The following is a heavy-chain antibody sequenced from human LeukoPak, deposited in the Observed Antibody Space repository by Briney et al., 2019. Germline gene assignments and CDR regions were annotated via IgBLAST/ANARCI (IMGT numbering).Heavy chain of an antibody. Sequence: SETLSLTCTVSGGSISSHYWSWIRQPPGKGLEWIGYIYYSGSTNYNPSLKSRVTISVDTSKNQFSLKLSSVTAADTAVYYCARGPPVADYYFDYWGQGTLVTVSS. CDR1: GGSISSHY. CDR3: ARGPPVADYYFDY. V-gene: IGHV4-59*11. D-gene: IGHD6-19*01. CDR2: IYYSGST. J-gene: IGHJ4*02.